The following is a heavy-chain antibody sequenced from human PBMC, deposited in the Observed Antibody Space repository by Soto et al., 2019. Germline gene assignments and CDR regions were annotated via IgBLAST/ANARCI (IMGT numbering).Heavy chain of an antibody. D-gene: IGHD3-3*01. CDR2: IYYSGST. Sequence: QVQLQESGPGLVKPSQTLSLTCTVSGGSISSGDYYWSWIRQHPGKGLEWIGYIYYSGSTYYNPXXXXXXXXXXXXXXXXXXXXXXXXXXXXXXXXXXARWWSGSRQGFDPWGQGTLVTVSS. J-gene: IGHJ5*02. CDR1: GGSISSGDYY. CDR3: ARWWSGSRQGFDP. V-gene: IGHV4-30-4*08.